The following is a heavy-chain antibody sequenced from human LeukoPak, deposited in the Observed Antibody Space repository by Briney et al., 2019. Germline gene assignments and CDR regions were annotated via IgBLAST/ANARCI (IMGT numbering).Heavy chain of an antibody. D-gene: IGHD3/OR15-3a*01. CDR3: ARVYRNEEDFWTPNNYMDV. CDR2: ISSGSSTI. Sequence: GGSLRLSCAASGFTFSSYAMHWVRQAPGKGLEWASYISSGSSTIDYADSVKGRFTISRDNAKNSLYLQMNSLRAEDTAVYYCARVYRNEEDFWTPNNYMDVWGKGTTVTVSS. V-gene: IGHV3-48*01. J-gene: IGHJ6*03. CDR1: GFTFSSYA.